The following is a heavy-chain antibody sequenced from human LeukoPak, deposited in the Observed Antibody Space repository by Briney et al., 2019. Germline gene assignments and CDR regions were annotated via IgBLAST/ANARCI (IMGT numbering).Heavy chain of an antibody. CDR3: ARSGVGASSYFDY. V-gene: IGHV4-59*01. CDR2: IYYSGGT. Sequence: SETLSLTCTVSDDSISDYYRGWIRQPPGKGLEWIGYIYYSGGTNYNRSLKSRVTISVDTSKNQFSLKLSSVTAADTAVYYCARSGVGASSYFDYWGQGTLVTVSS. D-gene: IGHD1-26*01. J-gene: IGHJ4*02. CDR1: DDSISDYY.